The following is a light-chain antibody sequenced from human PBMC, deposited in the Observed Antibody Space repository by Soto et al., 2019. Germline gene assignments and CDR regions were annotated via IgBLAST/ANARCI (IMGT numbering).Light chain of an antibody. Sequence: QSALAQPASVSGSPGQSITIYCAGTSSDVGSFNLVSWYQQHPGKAPKLVIYEGTQRPSGVSNRFSASKSGNTASLTISGLQAEDEADYYCSSYAGSANYVFGTGTKVTVL. CDR2: EGT. V-gene: IGLV2-23*01. J-gene: IGLJ1*01. CDR3: SSYAGSANYV. CDR1: SSDVGSFNL.